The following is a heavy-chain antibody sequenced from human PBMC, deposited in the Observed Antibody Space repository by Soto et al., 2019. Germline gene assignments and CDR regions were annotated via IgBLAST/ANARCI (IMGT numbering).Heavy chain of an antibody. Sequence: PGGSLRLSCAASGFTFSDYYMSWIRQAPGKGREWVSYISSSGSTIYYADSVRGRFTISTDNAKNSLYLQMNSLRAEDTAVYYCARVLMDIVVVPAAPLDYYYGMDVCGEGPTVTVAS. V-gene: IGHV3-11*01. CDR2: ISSSGSTI. CDR1: GFTFSDYY. J-gene: IGHJ6*04. D-gene: IGHD2-2*03. CDR3: ARVLMDIVVVPAAPLDYYYGMDV.